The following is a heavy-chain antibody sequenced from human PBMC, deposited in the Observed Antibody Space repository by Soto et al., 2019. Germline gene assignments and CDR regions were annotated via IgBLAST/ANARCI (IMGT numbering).Heavy chain of an antibody. CDR1: RFRFSDYT. CDR3: ARRGSEVTTGGGALDM. D-gene: IGHD4-17*01. J-gene: IGHJ3*02. Sequence: EVELVESGGGLVKPGGSLRLSCLASRFRFSDYTMTWVRQAPGKGLEWVSSISIISTYIYYGDSVKGRFTISRDNAKNSLYLQMNSLSVEDTAVYYCARRGSEVTTGGGALDMWGQGTMVTVSS. V-gene: IGHV3-21*01. CDR2: ISIISTYI.